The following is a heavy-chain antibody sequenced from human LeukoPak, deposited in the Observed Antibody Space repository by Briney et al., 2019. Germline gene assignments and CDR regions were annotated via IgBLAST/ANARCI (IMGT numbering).Heavy chain of an antibody. J-gene: IGHJ4*02. CDR1: GFTFSNHA. CDR3: AKLPYSSAWYIDY. Sequence: GGSLLLSCAASGFTFSNHAMSWVRQAPGKGLEWVSAISGSGGSTYYADSVKGRFTISRDNSKNTLSLQMSSLRAEDTAVYYCAKLPYSSAWYIDYWGQGTLVTVSS. D-gene: IGHD6-19*01. CDR2: ISGSGGST. V-gene: IGHV3-23*01.